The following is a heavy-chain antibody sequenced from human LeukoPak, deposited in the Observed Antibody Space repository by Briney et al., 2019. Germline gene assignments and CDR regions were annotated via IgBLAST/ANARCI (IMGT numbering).Heavy chain of an antibody. CDR3: AKDRGYGSGSYYGAPLDY. Sequence: PGGSLRLSCAASGFTFSSYAMSWVRQAPGKGLEWVSAISGSGGSTYYADSVKGRFTISRDNSKNTLYLQMNSLRAEDTAVYYCAKDRGYGSGSYYGAPLDYWGQGTLVTVSS. CDR2: ISGSGGST. J-gene: IGHJ4*02. V-gene: IGHV3-23*01. D-gene: IGHD3-10*01. CDR1: GFTFSSYA.